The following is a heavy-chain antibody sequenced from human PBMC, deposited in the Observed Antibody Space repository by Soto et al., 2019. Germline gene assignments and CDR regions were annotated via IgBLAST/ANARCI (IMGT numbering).Heavy chain of an antibody. D-gene: IGHD6-6*01. Sequence: QLLLQESGPGLVKPSETLSLTCTVSGDSVSNSGYYWGWIRQSPGKRLEWIGSVSFSGSKYYNPSLRSRVTSSVDTSKTLISLKLRSVTAADTAVYYCARGSTWQGRDWIDPWGQGTLVTVSS. CDR2: VSFSGSK. J-gene: IGHJ5*02. CDR1: GDSVSNSGYY. V-gene: IGHV4-39*01. CDR3: ARGSTWQGRDWIDP.